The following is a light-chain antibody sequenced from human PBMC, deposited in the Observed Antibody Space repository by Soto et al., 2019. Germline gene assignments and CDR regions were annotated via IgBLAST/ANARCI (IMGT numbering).Light chain of an antibody. V-gene: IGKV3-20*01. CDR1: QSVSSDS. Sequence: EIVLTQSPGTLSLSPGERAILSCRASQSVSSDSLAWYRQKPGPAPRLLGDEASSRATGIPDRLSGSGSGTDFTLTISRLEPEDFAVYYCQQYGSAPRTFGQGTKVEIK. CDR2: EAS. J-gene: IGKJ1*01. CDR3: QQYGSAPRT.